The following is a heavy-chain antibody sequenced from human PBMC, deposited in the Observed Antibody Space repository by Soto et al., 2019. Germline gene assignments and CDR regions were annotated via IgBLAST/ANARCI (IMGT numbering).Heavy chain of an antibody. CDR1: GYTFIDYY. Sequence: ASVKVSCKASGYTFIDYYIHWVRQAPGQGLEWMGWINPSSGGRDYAQKFQGRITMTRDTSISTAYMELSSLRSDDTAVYYCARPLGAAYSGYDGSDYWGQGTLVTVSS. J-gene: IGHJ4*02. V-gene: IGHV1-2*02. CDR2: INPSSGGR. CDR3: ARPLGAAYSGYDGSDY. D-gene: IGHD5-12*01.